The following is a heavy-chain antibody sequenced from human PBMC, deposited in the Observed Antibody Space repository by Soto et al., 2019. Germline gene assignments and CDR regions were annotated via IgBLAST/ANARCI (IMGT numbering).Heavy chain of an antibody. CDR3: ARDPPNPEIRYYDFWSGPDY. CDR2: ISGSGGDT. D-gene: IGHD3-3*01. Sequence: PGGSLRLSCAASGLTFSRADLSWVRQAPGKGLEWVSAISGSGGDTHYADSVKGRFTISRDNSKNTLYLQMNSLRAEDTAVYYCARDPPNPEIRYYDFWSGPDYWGQGTLVTVSS. J-gene: IGHJ4*02. V-gene: IGHV3-23*01. CDR1: GLTFSRAD.